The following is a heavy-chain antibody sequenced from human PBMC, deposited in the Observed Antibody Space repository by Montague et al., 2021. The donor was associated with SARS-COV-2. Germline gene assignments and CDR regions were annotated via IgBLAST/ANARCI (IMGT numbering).Heavy chain of an antibody. CDR2: ISTSAYTT. CDR3: TRDYRSVVGDGLDI. CDR1: GFTFSYYD. J-gene: IGHJ3*02. Sequence: SLRLSCAASGFTFSYYDMSWVRQAPGKGPEWISYISTSAYTTPYAGSVKGRFTISRDNGKNSLYLQMNSLRVEDTAVYYCTRDYRSVVGDGLDIWGQGTKVTVAS. V-gene: IGHV3-48*03. D-gene: IGHD3-16*02.